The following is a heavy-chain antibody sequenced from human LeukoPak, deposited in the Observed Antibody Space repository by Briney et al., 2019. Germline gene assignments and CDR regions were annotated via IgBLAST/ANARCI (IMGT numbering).Heavy chain of an antibody. Sequence: GGSLRLSCAASGFTFSSYSMNWVRQAPGKGLEWVSYISSSSSTIYYADSVKGRFTISRDNAKNSLYLQMNSLRVEDTALCYCAKDIGRVDTASTYMDVWGKGTTVTISS. V-gene: IGHV3-48*04. CDR1: GFTFSSYS. D-gene: IGHD5-18*01. CDR2: ISSSSSTI. J-gene: IGHJ6*03. CDR3: AKDIGRVDTASTYMDV.